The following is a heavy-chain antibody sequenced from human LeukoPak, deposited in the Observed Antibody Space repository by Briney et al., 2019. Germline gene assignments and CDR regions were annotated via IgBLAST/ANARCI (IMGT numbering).Heavy chain of an antibody. CDR2: IRSKAYGGTT. J-gene: IGHJ6*04. V-gene: IGHV3-49*04. D-gene: IGHD3-9*01. CDR1: GFTFGDYA. CDR3: TRDYPGYDILTGYEYYYYGMDV. Sequence: PGGSLRLSCTASGFTFGDYAMSWVRQAPGKGLEWVGFIRSKAYGGTTEYAAPVKGRFTISRDDSKSIAYLQMNSLKTEDTAVYYCTRDYPGYDILTGYEYYYYGMDVWGKGTTVTVSS.